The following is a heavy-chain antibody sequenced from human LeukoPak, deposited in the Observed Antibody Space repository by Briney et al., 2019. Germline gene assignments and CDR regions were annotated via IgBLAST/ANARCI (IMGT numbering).Heavy chain of an antibody. D-gene: IGHD3-10*01. J-gene: IGHJ4*02. CDR1: GYSFTSYW. CDR2: IYPGDSDT. Sequence: GESLKISCKGSGYSFTSYWIGWVRQMPGKGLEWMGIIYPGDSDTRYSPSFQGQVTISADKSISTAYLQWSSLKASDTAMYYCARRVSLRFGELLSHYFDYWGQGTLATVSS. CDR3: ARRVSLRFGELLSHYFDY. V-gene: IGHV5-51*01.